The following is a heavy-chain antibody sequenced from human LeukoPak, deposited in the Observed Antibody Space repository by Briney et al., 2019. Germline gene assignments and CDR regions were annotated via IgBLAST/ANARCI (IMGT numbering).Heavy chain of an antibody. CDR3: ARPPFYFSNWFDP. J-gene: IGHJ5*02. Sequence: GGSLRLSYAASGFTFSSYWMHWVRQAPGKGLVWVSRINSDGSSTSYADSVKGRFTISRDNAKNTLYLQMNSLRAKDTAVYYCARPPFYFSNWFDPWGQGTLVTVSS. D-gene: IGHD2/OR15-2a*01. CDR1: GFTFSSYW. CDR2: INSDGSST. V-gene: IGHV3-74*01.